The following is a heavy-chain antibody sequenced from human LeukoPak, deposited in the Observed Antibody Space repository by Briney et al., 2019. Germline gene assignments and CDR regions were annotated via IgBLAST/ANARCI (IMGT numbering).Heavy chain of an antibody. V-gene: IGHV3-33*01. Sequence: PGGSLRLSCAASGFTFSYYGMHWVRQAPGKGLEWVAVIWNDGNKKYYADSVKGRFTISRDNSKNTLHLQMNSLRAEDTAIYYCARALYSGGWYGGDYWGQGTLVTVSS. CDR2: IWNDGNKK. J-gene: IGHJ4*02. CDR3: ARALYSGGWYGGDY. D-gene: IGHD6-19*01. CDR1: GFTFSYYG.